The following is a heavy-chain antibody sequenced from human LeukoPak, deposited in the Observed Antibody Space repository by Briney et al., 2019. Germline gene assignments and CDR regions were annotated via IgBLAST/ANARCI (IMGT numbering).Heavy chain of an antibody. D-gene: IGHD1-26*01. CDR1: GFTFSSYA. Sequence: PGGSLRLSCAASGFTFSSYAINWVRQAPGKGLEWVSAISGSGGRTEYADAVKGRFTISRDNSKNTLYLQMNNLRDEDTAVYYCVSWSSLNSWGQGTLVTVSS. J-gene: IGHJ4*02. CDR2: ISGSGGRT. CDR3: VSWSSLNS. V-gene: IGHV3-23*01.